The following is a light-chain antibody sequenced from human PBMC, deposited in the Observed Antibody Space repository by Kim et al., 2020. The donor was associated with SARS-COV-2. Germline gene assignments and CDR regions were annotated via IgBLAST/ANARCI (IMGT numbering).Light chain of an antibody. CDR1: ISNIGSYNY. Sequence: QSALTQPASVSGSPGQSITISCTGTISNIGSYNYVSWHQQHPGKAPKLMIYDVNKRPSGISSRFSGSKSGSTASLTISGLQSEDEADYYCSSFTTRSTLVFGGGTKVTFL. CDR3: SSFTTRSTLV. J-gene: IGLJ3*02. V-gene: IGLV2-14*03. CDR2: DVN.